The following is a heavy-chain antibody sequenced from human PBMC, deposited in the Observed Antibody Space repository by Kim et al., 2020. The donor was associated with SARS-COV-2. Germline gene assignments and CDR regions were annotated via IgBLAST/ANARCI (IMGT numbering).Heavy chain of an antibody. D-gene: IGHD3-22*01. V-gene: IGHV3-21*01. Sequence: GGSLRLSCAASGFTFSSYSMNWVRQAPGKGLEWVSSISSSSSYIYYADSVKGRFTISRDNAKNSLYLQMNSLRAEDTAVYYCARASLPTYYYDSSGYYTRFGYWGQGSLVTVSS. CDR3: ARASLPTYYYDSSGYYTRFGY. CDR2: ISSSSSYI. CDR1: GFTFSSYS. J-gene: IGHJ4*02.